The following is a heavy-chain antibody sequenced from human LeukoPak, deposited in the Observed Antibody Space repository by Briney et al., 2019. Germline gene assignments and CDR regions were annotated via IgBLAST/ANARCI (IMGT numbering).Heavy chain of an antibody. CDR1: GDSLTNFY. V-gene: IGHV4-4*07. Sequence: SETLSLTCTVSGDSLTNFYWSWIRQPAGKGLEWIGRIYTSGSTNYNPSLKSRVTMSVDTSKNQFSLKLSSVTAADTAVYYCARLWFGEYDAFDIWGQGTMVTVSS. CDR3: ARLWFGEYDAFDI. CDR2: IYTSGST. D-gene: IGHD3-10*01. J-gene: IGHJ3*02.